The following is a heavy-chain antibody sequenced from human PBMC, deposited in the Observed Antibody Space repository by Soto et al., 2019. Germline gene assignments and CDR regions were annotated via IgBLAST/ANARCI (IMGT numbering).Heavy chain of an antibody. Sequence: QVQLVESGGGVVQPGRSLRLSCAASGFTFSSYGMHWVRQAPGKGLEWVAVISYDGSNKYYADSVKGRFTISRDNSKNTLYLQMNSLRAEDTAVYYCAKDILPLFYSNDYYYYGMDVWGQGTTVTVSS. V-gene: IGHV3-30*18. D-gene: IGHD4-4*01. J-gene: IGHJ6*02. CDR2: ISYDGSNK. CDR3: AKDILPLFYSNDYYYYGMDV. CDR1: GFTFSSYG.